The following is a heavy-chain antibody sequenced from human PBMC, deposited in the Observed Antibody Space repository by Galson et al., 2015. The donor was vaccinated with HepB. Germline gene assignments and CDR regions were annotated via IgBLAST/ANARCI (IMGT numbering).Heavy chain of an antibody. J-gene: IGHJ6*02. V-gene: IGHV7-4-1*02. CDR2: INTNTGSP. Sequence: SVKVSCKASGYTFSDFAINWVRQAPGQGLEWMGWINTNTGSPTYAQGFTGRFVFSLDTSVTTTFLQISSLKAEDTAVYYCARIAQYTNRRTKPEHYYYGLDVWGRGTTVTVSS. CDR1: GYTFSDFA. CDR3: ARIAQYTNRRTKPEHYYYGLDV. D-gene: IGHD2-2*02.